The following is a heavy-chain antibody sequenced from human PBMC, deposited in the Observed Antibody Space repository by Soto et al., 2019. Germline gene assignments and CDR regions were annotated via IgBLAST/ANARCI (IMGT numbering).Heavy chain of an antibody. CDR3: ARDLTAWIQLWPEFMDV. CDR1: GFTFSSYS. Sequence: PGGSLRLSCAASGFTFSSYSMNWVRQAPGKGLEWVSYISSSSSTIYYADSVKGRFTISRDNAKNSLYLQMNSLRDEDTAVYYCARDLTAWIQLWPEFMDVWGQGTTVTVSS. D-gene: IGHD5-18*01. V-gene: IGHV3-48*02. J-gene: IGHJ6*02. CDR2: ISSSSSTI.